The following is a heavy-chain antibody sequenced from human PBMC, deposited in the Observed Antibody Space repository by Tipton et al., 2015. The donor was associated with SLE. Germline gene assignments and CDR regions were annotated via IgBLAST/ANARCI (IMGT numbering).Heavy chain of an antibody. D-gene: IGHD2-15*01. CDR3: ARGCSVVVAATRPCYFDY. CDR2: ISYDGSNK. CDR1: GGSFSGYY. Sequence: LSLTCAVYGGSFSGYYWTWIRQAPGKGLEWVAVISYDGSNKYYADSVKGRFTISRDNSKNTLYLQMNSLRAEDTAVYYCARGCSVVVAATRPCYFDYWGQGTLVTVSS. J-gene: IGHJ4*02. V-gene: IGHV3-30-3*01.